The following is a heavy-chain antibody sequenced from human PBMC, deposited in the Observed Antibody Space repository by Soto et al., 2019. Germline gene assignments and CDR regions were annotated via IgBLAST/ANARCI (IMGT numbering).Heavy chain of an antibody. Sequence: QVQLVESGGGVVQPGRSLRLSCAASGFTFSSYAMHWVRQAPGKGLEWVAVISYDGGNKYYADSVKGRFTISRDNSKNTLYLQMNGLRAEDTAVYYCARGSDNGDYDHYYYGMDVWRQGTTVAFSS. CDR1: GFTFSSYA. V-gene: IGHV3-30-3*01. D-gene: IGHD4-17*01. CDR3: ARGSDNGDYDHYYYGMDV. J-gene: IGHJ6*02. CDR2: ISYDGGNK.